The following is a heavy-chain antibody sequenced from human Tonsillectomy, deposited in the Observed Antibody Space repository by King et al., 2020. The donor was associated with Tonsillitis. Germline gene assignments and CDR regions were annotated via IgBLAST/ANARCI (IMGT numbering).Heavy chain of an antibody. D-gene: IGHD4-17*01. Sequence: QLVQSGAEVKKPGASVKVSCKASGYTFTSYSISWVRQAPGQGLEWMGWVIAYNGNTNYTQKLQGRVTMTTDTSTSTAYMELRSLRSDDTAVYYCARDIDDYGLLDYWGQGTLVTVSS. CDR3: ARDIDDYGLLDY. J-gene: IGHJ4*02. CDR2: VIAYNGNT. V-gene: IGHV1-18*04. CDR1: GYTFTSYS.